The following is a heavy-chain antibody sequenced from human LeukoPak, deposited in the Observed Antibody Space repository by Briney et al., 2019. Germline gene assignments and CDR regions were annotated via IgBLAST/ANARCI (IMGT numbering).Heavy chain of an antibody. CDR2: INHSGST. CDR3: ARVSRATVMDY. J-gene: IGHJ4*02. Sequence: SETLSLTCAVYGGSFSGYYWSWIRQPPGKGLEWIGEINHSGSTNYNPSLKSRVTISVDTSKNQFSLKLSSVTAADTAVYYCARVSRATVMDYWGQGTLVTVSS. CDR1: GGSFSGYY. D-gene: IGHD1-26*01. V-gene: IGHV4-34*01.